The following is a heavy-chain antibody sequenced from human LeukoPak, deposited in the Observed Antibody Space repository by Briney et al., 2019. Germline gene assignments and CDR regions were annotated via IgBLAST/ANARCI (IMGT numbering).Heavy chain of an antibody. CDR3: AIYSYAIPLPFDL. V-gene: IGHV3-30*02. J-gene: IGHJ4*02. Sequence: GGSLGLSCAASGFTFISYGMHWVRQAPGKGLERVAFIRYDGSNKYYADSVKGRFTISRDNSKNTLYLQMKSLRAEDTSVYYCAIYSYAIPLPFDLWGQGTLVTVSA. CDR2: IRYDGSNK. D-gene: IGHD5-18*01. CDR1: GFTFISYG.